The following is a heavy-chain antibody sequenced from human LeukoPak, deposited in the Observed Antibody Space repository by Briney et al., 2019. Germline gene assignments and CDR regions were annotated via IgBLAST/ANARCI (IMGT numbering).Heavy chain of an antibody. D-gene: IGHD2/OR15-2a*01. J-gene: IGHJ5*02. CDR3: ARHRNRISHWFDP. V-gene: IGHV4-59*08. Sequence: SETLSLTCTVSGGSISSYYWSWIRQPPGKGLEWIGYIYYSGSTNYNPSLKSRVTISVDTSKNQFSLKLSSVTAADTAVYYCARHRNRISHWFDPWGQGTLVTVSS. CDR1: GGSISSYY. CDR2: IYYSGST.